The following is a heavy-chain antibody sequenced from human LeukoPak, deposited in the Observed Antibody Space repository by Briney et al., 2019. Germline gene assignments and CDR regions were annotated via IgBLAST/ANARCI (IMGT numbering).Heavy chain of an antibody. V-gene: IGHV4-31*03. CDR2: IYYSGST. Sequence: SETLSLTCTVSGGSISSGGYYWSWIRQHPGKGLEWIGYIYYSGSTYYNPSLKSRVTISVDTSKNQFSLKLSSVTAADTAVYYCARGYSSGWYFNYWGQGTLVTVSS. CDR3: ARGYSSGWYFNY. J-gene: IGHJ4*02. D-gene: IGHD6-19*01. CDR1: GGSISSGGYY.